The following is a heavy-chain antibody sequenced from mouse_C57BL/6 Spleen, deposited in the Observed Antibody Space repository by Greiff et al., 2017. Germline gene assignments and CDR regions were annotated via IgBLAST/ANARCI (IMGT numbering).Heavy chain of an antibody. V-gene: IGHV5-17*01. CDR1: GFTFSDYG. CDR2: ISSGSSTI. Sequence: VQLVESGGGLVKPGGSLKLSCAASGFTFSDYGMHWVRQAPEKGLEWVAYISSGSSTIYYADTVKGRFTISRDNAKNTLFLQMTSLRSEDTAMYYCARRRGLTGPFYFDYWGQGTTLTVSS. D-gene: IGHD4-1*01. J-gene: IGHJ2*01. CDR3: ARRRGLTGPFYFDY.